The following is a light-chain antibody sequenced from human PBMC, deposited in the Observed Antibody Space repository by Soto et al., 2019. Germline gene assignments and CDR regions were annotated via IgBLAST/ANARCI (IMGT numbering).Light chain of an antibody. J-gene: IGLJ2*01. CDR3: AAWDDSLNCVI. CDR1: SSNIGSNA. V-gene: IGLV1-44*01. Sequence: QSVLTQPPSASGTPGQRVTISCSGSSSNIGSNAVNGYQHLPGTAPKLLIYSNNQRPSGVPDRFSGSKSGTSASLAISGLQSEDEADYYCAAWDDSLNCVIFGGGTQLTVL. CDR2: SNN.